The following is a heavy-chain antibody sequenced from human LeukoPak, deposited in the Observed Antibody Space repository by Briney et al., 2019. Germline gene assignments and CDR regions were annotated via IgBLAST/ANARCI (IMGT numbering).Heavy chain of an antibody. CDR2: VKSKTDGGTT. V-gene: IGHV3-15*01. Sequence: GGSLRLSCVASGSTFSNAWMRWVRQAPGKGLEWVGRVKSKTDGGTTDYAAPVKGRFAISGDDSKNTLYLQMNSLRAEDTAVYYCARDYGSGFDLWGQGTLVTVSS. J-gene: IGHJ5*02. CDR3: ARDYGSGFDL. CDR1: GSTFSNAW. D-gene: IGHD5-24*01.